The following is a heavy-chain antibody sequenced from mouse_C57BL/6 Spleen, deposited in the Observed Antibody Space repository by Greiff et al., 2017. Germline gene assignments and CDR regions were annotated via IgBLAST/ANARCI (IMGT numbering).Heavy chain of an antibody. V-gene: IGHV1-50*01. Sequence: QVQLQQPGAELVKPGASVKLSCKASGYTFNSYWMQWVKQRPGQGLEWIGELDPSDSYTNYNQKFKGKATFTVDTSSSTAYIQLSSLTSEDSAVYYCARGSNYERGFDYWGQGTTLTVSS. CDR1: GYTFNSYW. CDR3: ARGSNYERGFDY. J-gene: IGHJ2*01. CDR2: LDPSDSYT. D-gene: IGHD2-5*01.